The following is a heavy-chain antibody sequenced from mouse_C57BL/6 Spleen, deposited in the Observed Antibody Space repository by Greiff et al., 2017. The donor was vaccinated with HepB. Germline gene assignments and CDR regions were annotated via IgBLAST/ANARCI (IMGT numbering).Heavy chain of an antibody. V-gene: IGHV1-19*01. CDR3: AREGFAY. Sequence: VQLQQSGRVLVKPGASVKLSCTASGYTFTDYYMNWVKQSPVKSLEWIGVINPYNGSTCYNQKFKGKDTLTVDKSYSTAYRELNSLTSEDSAVYYCAREGFAYWGQGTLVTVSA. J-gene: IGHJ3*01. CDR2: INPYNGST. CDR1: GYTFTDYY.